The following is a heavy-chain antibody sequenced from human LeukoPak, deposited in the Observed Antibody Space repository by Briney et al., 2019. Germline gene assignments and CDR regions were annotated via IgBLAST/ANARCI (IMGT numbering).Heavy chain of an antibody. CDR1: GFTFRDYY. V-gene: IGHV3-11*01. J-gene: IGHJ6*02. D-gene: IGHD2/OR15-2a*01. Sequence: PGRSLRLSCAASGFTFRDYYMTWIRQAPGKGLEWISYISRSGDTLYYADSVEGRFTISRDNAKNSLYLQMNSLRAEDTAVYYCAREVVIFPDYYYYGLDVWGQGTTVTVS. CDR3: AREVVIFPDYYYYGLDV. CDR2: ISRSGDTL.